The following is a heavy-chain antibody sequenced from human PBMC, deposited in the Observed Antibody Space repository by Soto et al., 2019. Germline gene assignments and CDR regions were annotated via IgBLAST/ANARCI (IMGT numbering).Heavy chain of an antibody. Sequence: SETLSLTCAVYGGSFSGYYWSWTRQPPGKGLEWIGEINHSGSTNYNPSLKSRVTISVDTSKNQFSLKLSSVTAADTAVYYCARLGYSGSIRGYYYYGMDVWGQGTTVTVSS. J-gene: IGHJ6*02. V-gene: IGHV4-34*01. CDR1: GGSFSGYY. CDR3: ARLGYSGSIRGYYYYGMDV. CDR2: INHSGST. D-gene: IGHD1-26*01.